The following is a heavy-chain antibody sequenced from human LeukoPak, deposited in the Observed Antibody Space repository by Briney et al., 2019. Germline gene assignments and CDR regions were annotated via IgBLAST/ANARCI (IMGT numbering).Heavy chain of an antibody. CDR1: GFTFSSYA. J-gene: IGHJ4*02. V-gene: IGHV3-30*04. Sequence: GGSLRLSCAASGFTFSSYAMHWVRQAPGKGLEWVAVISYDGSNKYYADSVKGRFTISRDNSKNTLYLQMNSLRAEDTAVYYCASPPHDYYDSSGYFIPTYYFDYWGQGTLVTVSS. CDR3: ASPPHDYYDSSGYFIPTYYFDY. D-gene: IGHD3-22*01. CDR2: ISYDGSNK.